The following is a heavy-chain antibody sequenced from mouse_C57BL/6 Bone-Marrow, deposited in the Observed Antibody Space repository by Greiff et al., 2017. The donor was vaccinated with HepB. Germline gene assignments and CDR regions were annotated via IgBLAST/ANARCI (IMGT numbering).Heavy chain of an antibody. CDR3: ARGGYPAWFAY. Sequence: EVHLVESGGGLVKPGGSLKLSCAASGFTFSDHGMHWVRQAPEKGLEWVAYISSGSSTIYYEETVKGRFTISRDNAKNTLFLQMTSLSSEDTAMYYCARGGYPAWFAYWGQGTLVTVSA. V-gene: IGHV5-17*01. J-gene: IGHJ3*01. CDR1: GFTFSDHG. D-gene: IGHD2-14*01. CDR2: ISSGSSTI.